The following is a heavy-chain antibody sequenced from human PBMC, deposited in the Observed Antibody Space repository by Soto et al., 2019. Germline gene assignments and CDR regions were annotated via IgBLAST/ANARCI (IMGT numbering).Heavy chain of an antibody. CDR3: AGGDYGFWEGYSRAAGYYYYGMDV. D-gene: IGHD3-3*01. CDR2: IIPIFGTA. V-gene: IGHV1-69*01. J-gene: IGHJ6*02. Sequence: QVQLVQSGAEVKKPGSSVKVSCKASGGTFSSYAISWVRQAPGQGLEWMGGIIPIFGTANYAQKFQGRVTITAGETTSAAEMELTGLRAEGTAVYYCAGGDYGFWEGYSRAAGYYYYGMDVWGQGTTVTVSS. CDR1: GGTFSSYA.